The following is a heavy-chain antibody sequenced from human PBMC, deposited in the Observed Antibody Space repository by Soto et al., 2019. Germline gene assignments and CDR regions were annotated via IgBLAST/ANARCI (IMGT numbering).Heavy chain of an antibody. CDR3: ARELDPVLRFLDQDTNFDY. D-gene: IGHD3-3*01. V-gene: IGHV1-46*03. CDR1: GYTFTSYN. Sequence: ASEKVFCTAYGYTFTSYNMQWVGQAPGHGLEWMGIINPSGGSTSDAQKFQGRVTMTRDTSTSTVYMELSSLRSEDTAVYYCARELDPVLRFLDQDTNFDYWGQGTLVTVSS. J-gene: IGHJ4*02. CDR2: INPSGGST.